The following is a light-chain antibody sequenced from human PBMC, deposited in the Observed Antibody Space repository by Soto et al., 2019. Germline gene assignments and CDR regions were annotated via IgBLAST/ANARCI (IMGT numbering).Light chain of an antibody. CDR3: QQYYSTPLT. CDR1: QSVLYSSSNKNY. Sequence: DIVMTQSPDSLAVSLGERATINCKSSQSVLYSSSNKNYLAWYQQKAGQPPKLLIYRASTRESGVPDRFSGSGSGTDFTLTISSLQAEDVAVYYCQQYYSTPLTFGQGTKVEIK. J-gene: IGKJ1*01. CDR2: RAS. V-gene: IGKV4-1*01.